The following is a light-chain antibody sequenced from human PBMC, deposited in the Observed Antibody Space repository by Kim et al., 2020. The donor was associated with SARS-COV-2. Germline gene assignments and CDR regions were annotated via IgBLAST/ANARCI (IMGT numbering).Light chain of an antibody. CDR1: SSDVGSYNL. V-gene: IGLV2-23*02. Sequence: QSLTISCTGTSSDVGSYNLVSWYQQHPGKAPKLMIYEVNKRPSGVSNRFSGSKSGNTASLTISGLQAEDEADYYCCSCAGSSTYVVFGGGTQLTVL. CDR3: CSCAGSSTYVV. CDR2: EVN. J-gene: IGLJ2*01.